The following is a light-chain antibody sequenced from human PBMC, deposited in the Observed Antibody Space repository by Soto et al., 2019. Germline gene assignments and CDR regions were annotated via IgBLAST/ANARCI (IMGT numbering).Light chain of an antibody. CDR2: EVS. CDR1: SSDVGGYNY. J-gene: IGLJ3*02. V-gene: IGLV2-14*01. CDR3: SSYTSSSTLRGV. Sequence: QSALTQPASVSGSPGQSITISCTGTSSDVGGYNYVSWYQQHPGKAPKLMIYEVSNRPSGVSNRFYGSKSGNTASLTLSGLQAEDEADYYCSSYTSSSTLRGVFGGGTKLPVL.